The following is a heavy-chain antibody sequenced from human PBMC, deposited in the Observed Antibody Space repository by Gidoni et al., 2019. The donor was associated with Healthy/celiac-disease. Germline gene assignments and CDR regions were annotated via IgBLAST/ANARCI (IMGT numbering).Heavy chain of an antibody. D-gene: IGHD3-9*01. J-gene: IGHJ4*02. V-gene: IGHV3-20*04. Sequence: EVQLVESGGCGVRPGGSLRLSCAASGFTFDDSGMSWVRQAPGKGLEWVSVINWNGGSTGYADSVKGRFTISRDNAKNSLYLQMNSLRAEDTALYYCATLYPYDILTVGPYYFDYWGQGTLVTVSS. CDR3: ATLYPYDILTVGPYYFDY. CDR2: INWNGGST. CDR1: GFTFDDSG.